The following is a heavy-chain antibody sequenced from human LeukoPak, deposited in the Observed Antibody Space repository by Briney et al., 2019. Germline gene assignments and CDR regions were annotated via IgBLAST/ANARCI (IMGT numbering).Heavy chain of an antibody. V-gene: IGHV3-30-3*01. CDR1: GFTFSSYA. J-gene: IGHJ4*02. CDR3: ASWGDYDYVWGSYRLREIDY. CDR2: ISYDGSNK. Sequence: GESLKISCAASGFTFSSYAMHWVRQAPGKGLEWVAVISYDGSNKYYADSVKGRFTISRDNSKNTLYLQMNSLRAEDTAVYYCASWGDYDYVWGSYRLREIDYWGQGTLVTVSS. D-gene: IGHD3-16*02.